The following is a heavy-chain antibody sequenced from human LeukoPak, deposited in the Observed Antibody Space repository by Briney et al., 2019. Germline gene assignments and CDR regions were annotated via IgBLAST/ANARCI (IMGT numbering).Heavy chain of an antibody. J-gene: IGHJ4*02. Sequence: ASVKVSCKASGYTFTSYYMHWVRQAPGQGLXXXXXXXPSGGSTSYAQKFQGRVTMTRDTSTSTVYMELSSLRSEDTAVYYCARDPTLIVVPAAGYFDYWGQGTLVTVSS. CDR3: ARDPTLIVVPAAGYFDY. D-gene: IGHD2-2*01. V-gene: IGHV1-46*01. CDR2: XXPSGGST. CDR1: GYTFTSYY.